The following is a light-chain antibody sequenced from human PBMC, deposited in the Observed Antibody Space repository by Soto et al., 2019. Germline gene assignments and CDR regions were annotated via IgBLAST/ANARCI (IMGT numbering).Light chain of an antibody. CDR2: AAS. J-gene: IGKJ1*01. Sequence: AIQMTQSPSSLSASVGDRVTITCRASQGIRDDLHWYQQKPGKAPNLLIYAASSLQSGVPSRFSGSGSGTDFTLTISSPQPEDFATYYCLQDYTYPWTFGQGTKVEIK. CDR1: QGIRDD. V-gene: IGKV1-6*01. CDR3: LQDYTYPWT.